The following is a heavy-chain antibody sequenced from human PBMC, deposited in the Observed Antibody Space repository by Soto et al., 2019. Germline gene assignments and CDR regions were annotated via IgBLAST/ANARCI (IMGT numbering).Heavy chain of an antibody. CDR2: IYPGDSDT. V-gene: IGHV5-51*01. D-gene: IGHD3-22*01. Sequence: PGGPLRLSCKGSGYRFTIYLIACVRQMPGKGLKWMGIIYPGDSDTRYSPSFQGQVTISADKSISTAYLQWSSLKASDTAMYYCARLGSGYLEGSPEFDYWGQGTLVTVAS. CDR3: ARLGSGYLEGSPEFDY. CDR1: GYRFTIYL. J-gene: IGHJ4*02.